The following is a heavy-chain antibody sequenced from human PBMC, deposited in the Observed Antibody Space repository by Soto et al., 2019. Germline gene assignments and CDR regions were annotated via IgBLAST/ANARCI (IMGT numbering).Heavy chain of an antibody. CDR1: RYTFTNFY. CDR3: ARSQVGRPLDV. V-gene: IGHV1-46*01. CDR2: INPSGGST. J-gene: IGHJ6*02. D-gene: IGHD1-26*01. Sequence: SVKVCFKASRYTFTNFYIHWLRQAPGQGLEWMGIINPSGGSTTYPQKFQGRVTMTRDTSTSTVHMELITLRSEDTAVYYCARSQVGRPLDVWGPGTTVTVSS.